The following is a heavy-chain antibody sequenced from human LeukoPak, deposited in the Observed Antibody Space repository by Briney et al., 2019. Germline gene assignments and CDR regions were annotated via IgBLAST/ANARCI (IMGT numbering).Heavy chain of an antibody. D-gene: IGHD5-12*01. Sequence: GASVKVSCKASGYPFTSYGISWLRQAPGQGLEWMGWISPYNSNTNYAQKLQGRITMTTDTSTSTAYMELRSLRSDDTAVYYCARDLGGYSGYDYWFDAWGQGTLVTVSS. J-gene: IGHJ5*02. V-gene: IGHV1-18*01. CDR1: GYPFTSYG. CDR3: ARDLGGYSGYDYWFDA. CDR2: ISPYNSNT.